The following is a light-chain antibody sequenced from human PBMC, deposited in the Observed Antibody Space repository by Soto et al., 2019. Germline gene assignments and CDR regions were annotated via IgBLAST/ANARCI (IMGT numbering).Light chain of an antibody. CDR2: AAS. CDR3: QQYNNWPPYT. Sequence: ETVMTQSPATLSVSPGERAILSCRASQSVSGNLAWYQQKPGQAPRLLIYAASSRAAGIPPRFSGSGSGTEFTLTISSLQSEDFAVYYYQQYNNWPPYTFGQGAKLEIK. V-gene: IGKV3-15*01. CDR1: QSVSGN. J-gene: IGKJ2*01.